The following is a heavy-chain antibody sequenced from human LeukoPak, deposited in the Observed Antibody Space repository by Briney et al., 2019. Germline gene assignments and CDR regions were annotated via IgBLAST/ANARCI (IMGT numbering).Heavy chain of an antibody. J-gene: IGHJ6*02. V-gene: IGHV3-48*03. Sequence: PGGSLRLSCAASGVTFSNYEMNWVRQAPGKGLEWISYINGRGSTINYADSVKGRFTISRDNAKNSLYLQMYSLRVEDTAVYYCARALYSGSWYGMDVWGQGTTVTVSS. D-gene: IGHD6-13*01. CDR3: ARALYSGSWYGMDV. CDR2: INGRGSTI. CDR1: GVTFSNYE.